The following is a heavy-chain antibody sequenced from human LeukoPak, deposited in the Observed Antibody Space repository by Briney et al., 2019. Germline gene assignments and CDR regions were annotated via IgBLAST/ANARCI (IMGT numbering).Heavy chain of an antibody. CDR1: GGTFSSYA. J-gene: IGHJ4*02. CDR2: IIPVFNTA. Sequence: SVKVSCKASGGTFSSYAISWVRQAPGQGVEWMGGIIPVFNTADQAQKFQDRVTITADESTSTAYMELSSLRSEDTAVYYCARCPWQRDGQGAYYFDYWGQGTLVTVSS. V-gene: IGHV1-69*13. CDR3: ARCPWQRDGQGAYYFDY. D-gene: IGHD5-12*01.